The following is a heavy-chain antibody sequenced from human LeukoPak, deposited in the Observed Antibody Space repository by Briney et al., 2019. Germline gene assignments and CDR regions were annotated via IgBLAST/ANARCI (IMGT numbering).Heavy chain of an antibody. CDR2: IYTSGST. V-gene: IGHV4-4*07. CDR3: ARDPMGHGGSPPFFDY. D-gene: IGHD1-26*01. J-gene: IGHJ4*02. CDR1: GGSISSYY. Sequence: SETLSLTCTVSGGSISSYYWSWIRQPAGKGLEWIGRIYTSGSTNYNPPLKSRVTMSVDTSKNQFSLKLSSVTAADTAVYYCARDPMGHGGSPPFFDYWGQGTLVTVSS.